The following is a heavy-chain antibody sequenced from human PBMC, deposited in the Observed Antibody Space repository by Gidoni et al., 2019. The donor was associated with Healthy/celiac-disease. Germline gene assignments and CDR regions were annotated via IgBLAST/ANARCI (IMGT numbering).Heavy chain of an antibody. CDR1: GGSFSVYY. CDR3: ARGSRPGARYCSSTSCLYFDY. V-gene: IGHV4-34*01. Sequence: QVQLQQWGAGLLKPSATLSLTCAVSGGSFSVYYWSWIRQPPGKGLEWIGEINHSGSTNYNPSLKSRVTISVDTSKNQFSLKLSSVTAADTAVYYCARGSRPGARYCSSTSCLYFDYWGQGTLVTVSS. J-gene: IGHJ4*02. D-gene: IGHD2-2*01. CDR2: INHSGST.